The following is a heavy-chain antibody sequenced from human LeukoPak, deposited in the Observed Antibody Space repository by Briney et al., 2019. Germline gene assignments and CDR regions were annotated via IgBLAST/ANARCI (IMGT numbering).Heavy chain of an antibody. D-gene: IGHD6-19*01. V-gene: IGHV4-59*12. Sequence: SETLSLTCTVSGGSISSYYWSWIRQPPGKGLEWIGYIFYTGSTNYNPSLKSRVTISVLTSKNQFSLKLSSVTAADTAVYYCARSYSSAPDYWGQGTLVTVSS. CDR3: ARSYSSAPDY. CDR1: GGSISSYY. CDR2: IFYTGST. J-gene: IGHJ4*02.